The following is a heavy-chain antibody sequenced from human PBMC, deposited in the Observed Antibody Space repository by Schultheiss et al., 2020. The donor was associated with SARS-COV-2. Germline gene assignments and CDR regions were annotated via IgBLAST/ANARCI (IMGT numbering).Heavy chain of an antibody. CDR3: ARGVTGTAYYGMDV. CDR2: INSDGSST. J-gene: IGHJ6*02. CDR1: GFTFSSYS. V-gene: IGHV3-74*01. D-gene: IGHD1-20*01. Sequence: GGSLRLSCAASGFTFSSYSMNWVRQAPGKGLVWVSRINSDGSSTSYADSVKGRFTISRDNAKNTLYLQMNRLRAEDTAVYYCARGVTGTAYYGMDVWGQGTTVTVSS.